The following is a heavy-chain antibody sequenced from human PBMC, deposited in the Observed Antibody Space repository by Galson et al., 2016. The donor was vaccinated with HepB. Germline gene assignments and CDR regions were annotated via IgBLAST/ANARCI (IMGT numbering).Heavy chain of an antibody. J-gene: IGHJ4*02. Sequence: TLSLTCTVSGGSMRSYYWSWIRQPPGKKLEWIGYVSYGGSTKYNPSLESRVTISVDKSKNQFSLKLISVTAADSAVYYCARNEGDGDYFEYWGQGILVAVSS. CDR1: GGSMRSYY. V-gene: IGHV4-59*01. D-gene: IGHD3-16*01. CDR2: VSYGGST. CDR3: ARNEGDGDYFEY.